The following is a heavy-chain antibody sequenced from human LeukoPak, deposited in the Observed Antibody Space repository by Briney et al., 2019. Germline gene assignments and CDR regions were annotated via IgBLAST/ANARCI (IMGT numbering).Heavy chain of an antibody. V-gene: IGHV3-53*01. CDR2: IYSGGST. D-gene: IGHD7-27*01. CDR1: GFTVSSNY. CDR3: ARETTNWAYFDY. J-gene: IGHJ4*02. Sequence: GGSLRLSCAASGFTVSSNYMSWVRQAPGKGLEWVSVIYSGGSTYYADSVKGRFTISRDNSKNTLFLQMNSLRAEDTVVYYCARETTNWAYFDYWGQGTLVTVSS.